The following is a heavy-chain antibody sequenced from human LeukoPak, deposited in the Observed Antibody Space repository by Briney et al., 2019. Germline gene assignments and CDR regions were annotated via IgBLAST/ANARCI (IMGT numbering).Heavy chain of an antibody. Sequence: GGSLRLSCAASGFTFSNYWMSWVRQAPGKGLEWVANIKQDGSEKYYVDSVKGRFTISRDNAKNSLYLQMNSLRAEDTAVYYCARDQGAWGYGYNFDYWGQGTLVTVSS. CDR1: GFTFSNYW. D-gene: IGHD3-16*01. V-gene: IGHV3-7*01. J-gene: IGHJ4*02. CDR2: IKQDGSEK. CDR3: ARDQGAWGYGYNFDY.